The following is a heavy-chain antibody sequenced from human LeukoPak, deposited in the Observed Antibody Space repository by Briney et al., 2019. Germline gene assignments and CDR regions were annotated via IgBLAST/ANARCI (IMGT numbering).Heavy chain of an antibody. CDR1: GFTFSDYY. CDR3: ATRSSSRLWDSSGYYWDYYFDY. J-gene: IGHJ4*02. V-gene: IGHV3-11*04. Sequence: PGGSLRLSCAASGFTFSDYYMSWIRQAPGKGLGWVSYISSSGSTIYYADSVKGRFTISRDNAKNSLYLQMNSLRAEDTAVYYCATRSSSRLWDSSGYYWDYYFDYWGQGTLVTVSS. CDR2: ISSSGSTI. D-gene: IGHD3-22*01.